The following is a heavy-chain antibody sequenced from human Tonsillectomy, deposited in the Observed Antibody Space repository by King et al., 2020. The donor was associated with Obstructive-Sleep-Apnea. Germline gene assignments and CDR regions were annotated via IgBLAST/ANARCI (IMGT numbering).Heavy chain of an antibody. V-gene: IGHV1-46*01. Sequence: LQLVQSGAEVKKPGASVTISCKASGYIFTSYYIHWVRQAPGQGLEWMGMINPSDGSTKYARKFQGRVTLTTDTSTSTVDMELGSLRSEDTAVFYCARGSCSGGTCDSQVCDYWGQGTLVTVAS. J-gene: IGHJ4*02. CDR1: GYIFTSYY. CDR2: INPSDGST. D-gene: IGHD2-15*01. CDR3: ARGSCSGGTCDSQVCDY.